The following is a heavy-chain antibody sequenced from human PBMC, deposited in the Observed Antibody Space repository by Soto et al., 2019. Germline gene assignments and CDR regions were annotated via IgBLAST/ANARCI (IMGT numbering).Heavy chain of an antibody. CDR2: ISYSGNT. CDR1: GGSISSGGNF. CDR3: ARTPPMLGVVIPPYGMDV. V-gene: IGHV4-31*03. Sequence: LSLTCTVSGGSISSGGNFWSWIRQHPGKGLEWIGYISYSGNTFDNPSLKSRVTMSIATSLTQFSLELSAVPAADTAVYFCARTPPMLGVVIPPYGMDVWGQGTTVTVSS. D-gene: IGHD3-3*01. J-gene: IGHJ6*02.